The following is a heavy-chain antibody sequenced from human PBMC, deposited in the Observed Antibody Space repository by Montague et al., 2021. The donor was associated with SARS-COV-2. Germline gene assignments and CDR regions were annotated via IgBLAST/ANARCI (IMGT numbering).Heavy chain of an antibody. CDR1: GFTFSSYD. V-gene: IGHV3-13*04. D-gene: IGHD6-19*01. CDR2: INTAGDT. CDR3: ARGDRTGWQTDD. J-gene: IGHJ4*02. Sequence: SLRLSCAASGFTFSSYDMHWVRQATGNGLECVTIINTAGDTYYPGSVKGRFTISRDNARNSLYLQMNSLRAGDTAVYYCARGDRTGWQTDDWGQGTLVTVSS.